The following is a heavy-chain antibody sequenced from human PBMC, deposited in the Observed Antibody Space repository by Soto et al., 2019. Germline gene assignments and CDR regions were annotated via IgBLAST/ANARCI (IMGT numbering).Heavy chain of an antibody. J-gene: IGHJ6*02. Sequence: GGSLRLSCAASEFTFSNYAMSWVRQAPGKGLEWVSGISGSGISTYYADSVKGRFTISRDNSKSTLYLQMNSLRAEDTALYYCAKGRSYYYYYGVDVWGQGTTVTVSS. CDR3: AKGRSYYYYYGVDV. CDR1: EFTFSNYA. V-gene: IGHV3-23*01. CDR2: ISGSGIST.